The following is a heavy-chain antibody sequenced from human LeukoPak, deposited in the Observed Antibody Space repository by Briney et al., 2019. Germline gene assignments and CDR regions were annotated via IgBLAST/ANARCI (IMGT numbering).Heavy chain of an antibody. CDR1: GYTFTGYY. J-gene: IGHJ5*02. CDR3: ARDYYDSSGYYYLRWFDP. Sequence: ASVKVSCKASGYTFTGYYMHWVRQAPGQGLEWMGWINPNSGGTNYAQKFQGRVTMTRDTSISTAYMELSRLGSDDTAVYYCARDYYDSSGYYYLRWFDPWGQGTLVTVSS. V-gene: IGHV1-2*02. CDR2: INPNSGGT. D-gene: IGHD3-22*01.